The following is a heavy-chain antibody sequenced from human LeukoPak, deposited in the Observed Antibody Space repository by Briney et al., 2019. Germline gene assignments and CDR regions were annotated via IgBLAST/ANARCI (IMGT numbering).Heavy chain of an antibody. J-gene: IGHJ4*02. CDR3: ARGPPNWGMVGY. CDR1: GYTFTSFD. Sequence: ASVKVSCKASGYTFTSFDFNRVRPATGQGLEWMGWMKSNNGHTGYAQKFQGRVTMTRDTSISTAYMELSSLTFEDTAVYYCARGPPNWGMVGYWGQGTLVTVSS. V-gene: IGHV1-8*01. CDR2: MKSNNGHT. D-gene: IGHD7-27*01.